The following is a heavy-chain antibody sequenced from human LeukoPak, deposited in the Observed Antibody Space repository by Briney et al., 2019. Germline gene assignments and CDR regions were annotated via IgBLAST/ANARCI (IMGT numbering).Heavy chain of an antibody. Sequence: KPSQTLSLTCTVSGDSISSGSYYWSWIRQPAGKGLEWIGHIYRSGSTNYNASLKSRVTISVDTSKNQFSLKLSSVTAADTAVYYGARGYYDSSGYYEAFQHWGQGTLVTVSS. V-gene: IGHV4-61*09. CDR2: IYRSGST. CDR1: GDSISSGSYY. CDR3: ARGYYDSSGYYEAFQH. D-gene: IGHD3-22*01. J-gene: IGHJ1*01.